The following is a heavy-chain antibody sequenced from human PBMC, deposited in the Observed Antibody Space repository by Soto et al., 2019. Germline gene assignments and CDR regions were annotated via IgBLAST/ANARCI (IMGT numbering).Heavy chain of an antibody. D-gene: IGHD4-17*01. Sequence: SETLSLTCTVSGGSISSSSYYWGWIRQPPGKGLEWIGSIYYSGSTYYNPSLKSRVTISVDTSKNQFSLKLSSVTAADTAVYYCASLERNYGDYYFDYWGQGTLVTVS. CDR3: ASLERNYGDYYFDY. CDR2: IYYSGST. V-gene: IGHV4-39*01. J-gene: IGHJ4*02. CDR1: GGSISSSSYY.